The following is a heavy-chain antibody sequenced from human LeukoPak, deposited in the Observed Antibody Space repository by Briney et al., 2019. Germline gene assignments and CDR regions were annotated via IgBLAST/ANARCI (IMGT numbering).Heavy chain of an antibody. Sequence: GGPLRLSCAASGFTVSSNYMSWVRQAPGKGLEWVSVIYSGGSTYYADSVKGRFTISRDNSKNTLYLQMNSLRAEDTAVYYCARRNWEDAFDIWGQGTMVTVSS. J-gene: IGHJ3*02. CDR1: GFTVSSNY. CDR3: ARRNWEDAFDI. V-gene: IGHV3-53*01. D-gene: IGHD7-27*01. CDR2: IYSGGST.